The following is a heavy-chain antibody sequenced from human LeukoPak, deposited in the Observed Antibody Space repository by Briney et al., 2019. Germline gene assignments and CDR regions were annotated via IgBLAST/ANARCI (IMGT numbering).Heavy chain of an antibody. CDR2: IFYSGST. D-gene: IGHD6-19*01. Sequence: SETLSLTCTVSGGSISSYFWSWIRQPPGKGLEWIGYIFYSGSTNYNPSLKSRVTISVDTSKNQFSLKLSSVTAADTAVYYCARLIAVAGTSPPYGNYYYGMDVWGQGTTVTVSS. V-gene: IGHV4-59*08. CDR3: ARLIAVAGTSPPYGNYYYGMDV. J-gene: IGHJ6*02. CDR1: GGSISSYF.